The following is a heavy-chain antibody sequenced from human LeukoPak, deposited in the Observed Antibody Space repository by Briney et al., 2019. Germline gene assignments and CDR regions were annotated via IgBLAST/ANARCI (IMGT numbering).Heavy chain of an antibody. Sequence: ASVKVSCKASGYTFTGYYMHWARQAPGQGLEWMGWINPNSGGTNYAQKFQGRVTMTRDTSISTAYMELSRLRSDDTAVYYCARDIVGDYYFDYWGQGTLVTVSS. CDR2: INPNSGGT. D-gene: IGHD1-26*01. V-gene: IGHV1-2*02. CDR3: ARDIVGDYYFDY. J-gene: IGHJ4*02. CDR1: GYTFTGYY.